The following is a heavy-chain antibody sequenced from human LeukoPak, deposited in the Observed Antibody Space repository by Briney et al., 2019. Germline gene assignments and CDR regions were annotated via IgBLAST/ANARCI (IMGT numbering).Heavy chain of an antibody. J-gene: IGHJ3*02. D-gene: IGHD1-7*01. CDR2: VYISGST. CDR1: GGSISGYY. V-gene: IGHV4-4*07. CDR3: ARLIIGTTTAFDI. Sequence: SETLSLTCSVSGGSISGYYWTWIRQPAGKGLEWIGRVYISGSTHYNPSLKTRLTMSVDTSKNQFSLKLSSVTAADTAVYYCARLIIGTTTAFDIWGQGTMVTVSS.